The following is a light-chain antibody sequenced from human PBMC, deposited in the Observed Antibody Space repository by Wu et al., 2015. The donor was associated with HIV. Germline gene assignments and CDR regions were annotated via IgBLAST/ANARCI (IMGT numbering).Light chain of an antibody. V-gene: IGKV1-12*01. CDR1: QAILSW. J-gene: IGKJ4*01. CDR3: QQSLSFPLT. CDR2: AAS. Sequence: DIQMTQSPSFVSASVGDKVTVTCRASQAILSWLAWYQQKPGKAPKLLMSAASNLQSGVPSRFSGGGSGTEFTLTIANLQPEDAATYYCQQSLSFPLTFGGGTKVEIK.